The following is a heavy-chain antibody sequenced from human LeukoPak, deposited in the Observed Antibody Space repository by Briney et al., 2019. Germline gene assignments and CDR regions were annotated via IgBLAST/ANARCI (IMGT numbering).Heavy chain of an antibody. J-gene: IGHJ4*02. CDR1: GGSISSSNFY. V-gene: IGHV4-39*07. CDR2: IYHSGST. Sequence: PSETLSLTCTVSGGSISSSNFYWGWIRQPPGKGLEWIGSIYHSGSTYYNPSLKSRVTISVDTSKNQFSLKLSSVTAADTAVYYCAREGDYGAYIDYWGQGTLVTVSS. D-gene: IGHD4-17*01. CDR3: AREGDYGAYIDY.